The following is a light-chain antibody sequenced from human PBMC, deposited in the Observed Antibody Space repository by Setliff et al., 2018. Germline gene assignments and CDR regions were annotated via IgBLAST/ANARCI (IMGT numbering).Light chain of an antibody. J-gene: IGLJ2*01. CDR2: EVS. Sequence: QSALAQPAAVSGSPGQSITISCAGTNSDVGGYNYVSWYQQHPGKAPKLMIYEVSKRPSGVSDRFSGSKSANTASLTISGLQAEDEADYYCLSYTTKTTHALFGGGTQLTVL. CDR1: NSDVGGYNY. V-gene: IGLV2-14*03. CDR3: LSYTTKTTHAL.